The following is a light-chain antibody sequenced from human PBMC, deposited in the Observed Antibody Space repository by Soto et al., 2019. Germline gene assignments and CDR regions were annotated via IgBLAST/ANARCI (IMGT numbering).Light chain of an antibody. J-gene: IGKJ2*01. Sequence: EIVLTQSPGTLSLSPGERATLSCRASQSVSSHYLAWYQQKPAQAPRLLIYGASNRATGIPDRFSGSGSGTDFTRTISRLEPEDCAVYYCQLYGSSSYTFGRGTKLEIK. CDR1: QSVSSHY. CDR3: QLYGSSSYT. CDR2: GAS. V-gene: IGKV3-20*01.